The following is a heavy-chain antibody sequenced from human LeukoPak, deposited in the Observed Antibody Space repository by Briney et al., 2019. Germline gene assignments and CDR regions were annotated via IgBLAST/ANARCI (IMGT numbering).Heavy chain of an antibody. Sequence: GGSLRLSCAASGFTVSSNYMSRVRQAPGKGLEWVSALSGSGGTTYYADSVKGRFTISRDNSKNALYLQMNSLRAEDTAVYYCAKGQQLETNWGQGTLVTVSS. CDR2: LSGSGGTT. D-gene: IGHD6-13*01. V-gene: IGHV3-23*01. J-gene: IGHJ4*02. CDR1: GFTVSSNY. CDR3: AKGQQLETN.